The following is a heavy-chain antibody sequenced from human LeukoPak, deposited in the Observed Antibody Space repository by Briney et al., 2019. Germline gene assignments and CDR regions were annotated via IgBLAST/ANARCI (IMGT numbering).Heavy chain of an antibody. D-gene: IGHD5/OR15-5a*01. CDR2: SSSDETYK. CDR1: GFPFTVYP. CDR3: ARSVSGVWLFDY. Sequence: GGSLRLSCAASGFPFTVYPTHWVRQAPGKGLEWVSVSSSDETYKFYADSVRGRFTISRDNSKNRLYLQMSDLRAEDTAVYFCARSVSGVWLFDYWSRGTLVTVSS. J-gene: IGHJ4*02. V-gene: IGHV3-30-3*01.